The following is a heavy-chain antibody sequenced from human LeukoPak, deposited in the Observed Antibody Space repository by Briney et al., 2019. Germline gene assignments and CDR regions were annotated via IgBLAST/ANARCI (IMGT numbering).Heavy chain of an antibody. V-gene: IGHV4-34*01. D-gene: IGHD3-22*01. CDR1: GGSFSGYY. Sequence: KPSETLSLTCAVYGGSFSGYYWSWIRQPPGKGLEWIGEINHSGSTNYNPSLKSRVTISVDTSKNQFSLKLSSVTAADTAVYYCARGCWTHGSRYYRHCDYGMHVWGQGTTVTVSS. CDR3: ARGCWTHGSRYYRHCDYGMHV. J-gene: IGHJ6*02. CDR2: INHSGST.